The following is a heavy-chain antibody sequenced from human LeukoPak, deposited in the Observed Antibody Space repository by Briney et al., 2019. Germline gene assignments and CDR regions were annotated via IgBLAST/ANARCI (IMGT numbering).Heavy chain of an antibody. Sequence: ASVKVSCKASGYTFTSYYMHWVRQAPGQGLEWMGIINPSGGSTSYAQKFQGRVTMTEDTSTDTAYMELSSLRSEDTAVYYCATVRLLWFGELYGTPFDYWGQGTLVTVSS. J-gene: IGHJ4*02. V-gene: IGHV1-46*01. CDR3: ATVRLLWFGELYGTPFDY. CDR2: INPSGGST. D-gene: IGHD3-10*01. CDR1: GYTFTSYY.